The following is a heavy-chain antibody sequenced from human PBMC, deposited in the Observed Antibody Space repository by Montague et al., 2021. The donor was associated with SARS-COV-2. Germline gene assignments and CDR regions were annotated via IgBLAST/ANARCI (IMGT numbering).Heavy chain of an antibody. CDR1: GGSFSGYS. V-gene: IGHV4-34*01. D-gene: IGHD1-1*01. CDR3: ARLGDGVEPSPFLGLGPFYYYSYLDI. Sequence: SETLSLTCAVRGGSFSGYSWIWIRQPPGKGLQWIGEVKHSGDTKYNTSLKSRVAISIDTSKNQFSLKLSSVTAPDTAVYYCARLGDGVEPSPFLGLGPFYYYSYLDIWGKGSAVTVSS. J-gene: IGHJ6*03. CDR2: VKHSGDT.